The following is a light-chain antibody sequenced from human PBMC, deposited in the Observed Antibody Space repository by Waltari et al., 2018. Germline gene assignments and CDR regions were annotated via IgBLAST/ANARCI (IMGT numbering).Light chain of an antibody. CDR3: QHYNLYSET. V-gene: IGKV1-5*03. J-gene: IGKJ1*01. CDR2: KAS. Sequence: DIPITQSPSTLYASAGDRVPITCRASQSISSWLAWYPQKPGKAPKLLIYKASSLESGVPSRFSGSGSGTEFTLTISSLQPDDFATYYCQHYNLYSETFGQGTKVEIK. CDR1: QSISSW.